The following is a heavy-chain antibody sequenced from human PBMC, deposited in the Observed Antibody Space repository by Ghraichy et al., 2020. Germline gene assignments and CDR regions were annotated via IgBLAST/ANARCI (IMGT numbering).Heavy chain of an antibody. Sequence: GESLNISCAASGFTVSSNYMSWVRQAPGKGLEWVSVIYSGGSTYYADSVKGRFTISRDNSKNTLYLQMNSLRAEDTAVYYCARDCGGDCYFDYWGQGTLVTVSS. CDR1: GFTVSSNY. CDR3: ARDCGGDCYFDY. J-gene: IGHJ4*02. D-gene: IGHD2-21*02. V-gene: IGHV3-66*01. CDR2: IYSGGST.